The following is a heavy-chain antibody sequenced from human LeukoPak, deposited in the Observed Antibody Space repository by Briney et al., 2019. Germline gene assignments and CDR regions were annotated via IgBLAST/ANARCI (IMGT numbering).Heavy chain of an antibody. Sequence: ASVKVSCKVSGYIFTELSMHWVRQAPGKGLEWMGGFDPEDGETIYAQKFQGRVTMTEDTSTDTAYMELSSLRSEDTAVYYCAGGTIVRGVNPWFDPWGQGTLVTVSS. V-gene: IGHV1-24*01. J-gene: IGHJ5*02. CDR1: GYIFTELS. D-gene: IGHD3-10*01. CDR2: FDPEDGET. CDR3: AGGTIVRGVNPWFDP.